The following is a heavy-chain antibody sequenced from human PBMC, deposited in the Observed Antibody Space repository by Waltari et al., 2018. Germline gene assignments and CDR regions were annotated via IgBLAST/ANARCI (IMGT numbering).Heavy chain of an antibody. J-gene: IGHJ4*02. CDR2: IYYSGST. V-gene: IGHV4-39*01. CDR3: ARRRGVPAAIKDYFDY. CDR1: GGSISSSSYY. Sequence: QLQLQESGPGLVKPSETLSLTCTVSGGSISSSSYYWGWIRQPPGKGLEWIGRIYYSGSTYYNPSLKSRVTIAVDTSKNQFSLKLSSVTAADTAVYYCARRRGVPAAIKDYFDYWGQGTLVTVSS. D-gene: IGHD2-2*01.